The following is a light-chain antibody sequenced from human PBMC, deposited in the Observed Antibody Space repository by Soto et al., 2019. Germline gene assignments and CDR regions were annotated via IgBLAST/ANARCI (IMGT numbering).Light chain of an antibody. CDR2: GAF. Sequence: EIVLTQSPGTLSLSPGERATLSCRASQSVSSNNLAWYQQKPGQAPRLLIYGAFSRATGIPDRFSGRGSGTDFTLTISRLETEDFAVYYCQQYGSSPLVFGGGTKVEIK. J-gene: IGKJ4*01. V-gene: IGKV3-20*01. CDR1: QSVSSNN. CDR3: QQYGSSPLV.